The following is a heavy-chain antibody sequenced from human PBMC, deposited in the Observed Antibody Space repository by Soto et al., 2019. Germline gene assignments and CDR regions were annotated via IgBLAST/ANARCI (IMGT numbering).Heavy chain of an antibody. D-gene: IGHD6-19*01. CDR3: ARGGIAVAGIGGAY. Sequence: SETLSLTCAVSGYSISSGYYWGWIRQPPGKGLEWIGSIYHSGSTYYNPSLKSRVTISVDTSKNQFSLKLSSVTAADTAVYYCARGGIAVAGIGGAYWGQGTLVTVSS. CDR1: GYSISSGYY. CDR2: IYHSGST. J-gene: IGHJ4*02. V-gene: IGHV4-38-2*01.